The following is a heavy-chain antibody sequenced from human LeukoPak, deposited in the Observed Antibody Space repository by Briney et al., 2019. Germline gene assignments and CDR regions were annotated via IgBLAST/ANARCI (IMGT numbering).Heavy chain of an antibody. V-gene: IGHV3-48*03. J-gene: IGHJ4*02. Sequence: PGGSLRLSCAASGFTFSSYEMNWVRQAPGKGLEWVSYISSRGSTIYYADSVKGRFTISRDNAKNSLYLQMNSLRAEDTAVYYCARVIAAAVYYFDYWGQGTLVTVSS. CDR2: ISSRGSTI. CDR1: GFTFSSYE. D-gene: IGHD6-13*01. CDR3: ARVIAAAVYYFDY.